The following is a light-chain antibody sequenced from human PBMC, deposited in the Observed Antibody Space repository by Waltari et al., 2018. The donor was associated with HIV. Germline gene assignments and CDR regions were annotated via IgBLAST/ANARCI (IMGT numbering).Light chain of an antibody. CDR2: GAS. V-gene: IGKV3-11*01. CDR1: QSVSTY. Sequence: VMTQSPATLSLSPGERATLSCRASQSVSTYLAWYQQKPGQAPRLLIDGASSRATGIPARFSGSGSGTDFTLTISSLEPGDFGVYYCHQRSNWPITFGQGTRLEIK. CDR3: HQRSNWPIT. J-gene: IGKJ5*01.